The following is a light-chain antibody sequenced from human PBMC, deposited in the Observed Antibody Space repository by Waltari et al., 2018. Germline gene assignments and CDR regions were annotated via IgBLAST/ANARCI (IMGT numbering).Light chain of an antibody. V-gene: IGKV3-15*01. CDR2: GAS. Sequence: EIVMTQSPATLSVSTGERATLSCRASQSVSSNLAWYQQKPGQAPRLLIFGASTRSTGIPASFSGSGSGTEFTLTISSMQSEDFAVYYCQQYNNWPPRTFGQGTKVEIK. J-gene: IGKJ1*01. CDR1: QSVSSN. CDR3: QQYNNWPPRT.